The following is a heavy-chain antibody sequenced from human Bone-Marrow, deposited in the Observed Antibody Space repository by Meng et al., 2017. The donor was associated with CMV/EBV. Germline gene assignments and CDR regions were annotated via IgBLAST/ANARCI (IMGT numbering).Heavy chain of an antibody. J-gene: IGHJ6*02. Sequence: GGSLRLSCAASGFTFSSYGMHWVRQAPGKGLEWVAFIRYDGSNKYYADSVKGRITISRDNSKNTLYLQMNSLRAEDTAVYYCAKIGPLMSYDFWSGYRYGYYGMDVWGQGTTVTVSS. CDR1: GFTFSSYG. CDR2: IRYDGSNK. D-gene: IGHD3-3*01. CDR3: AKIGPLMSYDFWSGYRYGYYGMDV. V-gene: IGHV3-30*02.